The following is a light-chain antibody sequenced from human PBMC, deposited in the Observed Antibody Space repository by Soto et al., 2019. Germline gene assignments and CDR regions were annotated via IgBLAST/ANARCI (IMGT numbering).Light chain of an antibody. CDR3: LSYTSSDTNV. J-gene: IGLJ1*01. CDR1: SSDVGAYNY. Sequence: QSALTQPASVSGSPGQSITISCTGTSSDVGAYNYVSWYQQEPGKAPKLMIHDVSNRPSGVSNRFSGSKSGNTASLTISGLQAEDEADYYCLSYTSSDTNVFGTGTKLTVL. V-gene: IGLV2-14*03. CDR2: DVS.